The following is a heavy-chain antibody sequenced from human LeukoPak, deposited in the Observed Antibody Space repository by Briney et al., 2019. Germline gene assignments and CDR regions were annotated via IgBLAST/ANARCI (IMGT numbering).Heavy chain of an antibody. CDR1: GFTFSSYA. J-gene: IGHJ4*02. CDR3: AKGKRDIVVVVAATLPY. CDR2: ISGSGGST. Sequence: RPGGSLRLSCAASGFTFSSYAMSWVRQAPGKGLEWVSAISGSGGSTYYADSVKGRFTISRDNSKNTLYLQMNSLRAEDTAVYYCAKGKRDIVVVVAATLPYWGQGTLVTVSS. D-gene: IGHD2-15*01. V-gene: IGHV3-23*01.